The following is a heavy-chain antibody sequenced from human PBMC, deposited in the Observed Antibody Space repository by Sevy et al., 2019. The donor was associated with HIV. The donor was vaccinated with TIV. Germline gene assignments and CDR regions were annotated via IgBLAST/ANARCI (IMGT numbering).Heavy chain of an antibody. V-gene: IGHV3-73*01. CDR2: IRMKANAYAT. CDR1: GFTFSGSA. J-gene: IGHJ4*02. CDR3: AYSGSSSEGYYLDY. Sequence: GGSLRLSCPASGFTFSGSAMHWVRQASGKGLEWVGRIRMKANAYATSYATSVKGRFTVSRDDSKNTAYLQMNNLKTEDTALYYCAYSGSSSEGYYLDYWGQGTLVTVSS. D-gene: IGHD1-26*01.